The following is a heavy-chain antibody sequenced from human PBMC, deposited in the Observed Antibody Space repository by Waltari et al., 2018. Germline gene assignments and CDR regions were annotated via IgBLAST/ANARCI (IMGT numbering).Heavy chain of an antibody. J-gene: IGHJ4*02. D-gene: IGHD2-15*01. CDR1: GYSLSSGSY. CDR3: ARVNLDGGGDY. V-gene: IGHV4-38-2*02. Sequence: QVQLQESGPGLVKPSETLSLTCPVSGYSLSSGSYWGWIRQPPGKGLEWIGSIYHSGSTYYNPSLKSRVTISVDTSKNQFSLKLSSVTAADTAVYYCARVNLDGGGDYWGQGTLVTVSS. CDR2: IYHSGST.